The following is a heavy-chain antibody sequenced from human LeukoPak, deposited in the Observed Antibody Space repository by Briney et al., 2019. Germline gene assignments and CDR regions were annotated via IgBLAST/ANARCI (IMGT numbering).Heavy chain of an antibody. CDR1: GYTFTSYG. V-gene: IGHV1-18*01. J-gene: IGHJ4*02. Sequence: ASVKVSCKASGYTFTSYGISWVRQAPGQGLEWMGWIIAYNGNTNYAQKLQGRVTMTTDTSTSTAYMELRSLRSDDTAVYYCARGGLLWFGELSDFDYWGQGTLVTVSS. D-gene: IGHD3-10*01. CDR3: ARGGLLWFGELSDFDY. CDR2: IIAYNGNT.